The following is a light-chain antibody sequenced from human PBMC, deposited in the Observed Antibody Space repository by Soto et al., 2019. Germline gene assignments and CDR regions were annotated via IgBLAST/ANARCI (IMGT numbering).Light chain of an antibody. Sequence: EIVMTQTPLSSPVTLGQPASISCKSSQSLVNSDGNTYLSWLQQRPGQPPRLLIYKISNRFPGVPDRFSGSGAGADFALKISRVEAEDVGVYYCMQGTHWPITFGQGTRLEIK. CDR3: MQGTHWPIT. V-gene: IGKV2-24*01. CDR1: QSLVNSDGNTY. J-gene: IGKJ5*01. CDR2: KIS.